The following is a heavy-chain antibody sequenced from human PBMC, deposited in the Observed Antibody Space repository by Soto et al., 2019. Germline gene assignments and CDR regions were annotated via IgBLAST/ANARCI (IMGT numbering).Heavy chain of an antibody. V-gene: IGHV3-23*01. CDR1: GFTFSSYA. CDR2: ISGSGGST. Sequence: EVQMLESGGGLEQPGGSLRLSCAASGFTFSSYAMSWARQAPGKGLEWVSGISGSGGSTYYADSVKGRFTISRDNSKNTLYLQMNSLRAEDTAVYYCATAEDKYYDILTGYYLLNYWGHGTLVTVSS. J-gene: IGHJ4*01. CDR3: ATAEDKYYDILTGYYLLNY. D-gene: IGHD3-9*01.